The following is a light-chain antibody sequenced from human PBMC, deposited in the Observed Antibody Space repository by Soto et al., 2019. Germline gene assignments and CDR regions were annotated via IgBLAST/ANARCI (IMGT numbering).Light chain of an antibody. CDR3: QQRSNWPPGTT. V-gene: IGKV3-11*01. J-gene: IGKJ2*01. CDR2: DAS. Sequence: EVVLTQSPATLSLSPGERATLSCRASQSVSKYLAWYQQNPGQAPRLLIYDASNRATGIPARFSGSGSGTDFTLTISSLEPEDFAIYYCQQRSNWPPGTTFGQGTKLEIK. CDR1: QSVSKY.